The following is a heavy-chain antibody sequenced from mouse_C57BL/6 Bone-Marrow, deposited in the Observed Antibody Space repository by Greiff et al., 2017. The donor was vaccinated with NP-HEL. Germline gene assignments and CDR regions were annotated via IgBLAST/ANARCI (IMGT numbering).Heavy chain of an antibody. CDR1: GYAFSSSW. J-gene: IGHJ3*01. D-gene: IGHD1-1*02. Sequence: QVQLQQSGPELVKPGASVKISCKASGYAFSSSWMNWVKQRPGKGLEWIGRIYPGDGDTNYNGKFKGKATLTADKSSSTAYMQLSSLTSEDSAVYFCAREDYGPPAYWGQGTLVTVSA. CDR3: AREDYGPPAY. CDR2: IYPGDGDT. V-gene: IGHV1-82*01.